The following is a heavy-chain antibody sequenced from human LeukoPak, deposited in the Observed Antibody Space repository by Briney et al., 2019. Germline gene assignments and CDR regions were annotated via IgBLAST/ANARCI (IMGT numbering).Heavy chain of an antibody. CDR3: AREFQNSFDI. CDR2: ISSRGSTI. J-gene: IGHJ3*02. D-gene: IGHD2/OR15-2a*01. Sequence: PGGSLRLSCAASGSTFSSYEMNWVRQAPGKGLEWVSYISSRGSTIYYADSVKGRFTFSRDNAKNSLYLQMNSLRAEDTGIYYCAREFQNSFDIWGQGTMVTVSS. V-gene: IGHV3-48*03. CDR1: GSTFSSYE.